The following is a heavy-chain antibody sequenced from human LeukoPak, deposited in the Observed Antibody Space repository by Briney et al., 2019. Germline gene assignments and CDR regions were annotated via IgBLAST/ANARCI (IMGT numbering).Heavy chain of an antibody. J-gene: IGHJ4*01. CDR2: ISGSGRST. V-gene: IGHV3-23*01. CDR3: AKSVTSWSPFDC. Sequence: GGSLRVSCTASGFTFSSYAMSWVRQAPGKGLQWVSSISGSGRSTYYADSVQGRFTIPRDNSKNTLYLQMNSLRAEDTAVYYCAKSVTSWSPFDCWGHGTLVTVSS. D-gene: IGHD2-2*01. CDR1: GFTFSSYA.